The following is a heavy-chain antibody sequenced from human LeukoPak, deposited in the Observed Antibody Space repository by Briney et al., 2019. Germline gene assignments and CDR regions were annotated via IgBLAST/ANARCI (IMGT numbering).Heavy chain of an antibody. V-gene: IGHV3-30*02. J-gene: IGHJ4*02. D-gene: IGHD3-9*01. CDR2: IRFDGTNK. CDR1: GFTFSSYA. CDR3: AKDEGDGLRYFDWLTD. Sequence: GGSLRLSCAASGFTFSSYAMHGVRQAPGKGLEWVSFIRFDGTNKYYADSVKGRFTISRDNSKNTLYLQMNSLRAEDTAVYYCAKDEGDGLRYFDWLTDWGQGTLVTVSS.